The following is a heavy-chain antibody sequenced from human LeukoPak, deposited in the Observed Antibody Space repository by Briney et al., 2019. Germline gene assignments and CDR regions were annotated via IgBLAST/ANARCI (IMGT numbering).Heavy chain of an antibody. CDR3: ARGGYYGSGSFYTQANWFDP. CDR2: ISYSGST. CDR1: GGSVSSGRYY. D-gene: IGHD3-10*01. V-gene: IGHV4-61*01. J-gene: IGHJ5*02. Sequence: SETLSLTCTVSGGSVSSGRYYWSWIRQPPGKGLAWVACISYSGSTNYNPSLKSRVTISADTSKNQFSLKLTSVTAADTAVYYCARGGYYGSGSFYTQANWFDPWGQGTLVTVSS.